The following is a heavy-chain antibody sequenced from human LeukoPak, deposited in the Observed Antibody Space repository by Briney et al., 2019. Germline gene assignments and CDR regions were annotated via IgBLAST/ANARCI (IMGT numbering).Heavy chain of an antibody. Sequence: PGGSLRLSCSASGFTFSNYALHWVRQAPGKGLEYVSSISTDGSRTYYADSVKGRFTISRDNSKNTLYLQMNSLRAEDTAVYYCAKDFYGSGSSYYFDYWGQGTLVTVSS. J-gene: IGHJ4*02. CDR2: ISTDGSRT. D-gene: IGHD3-10*01. V-gene: IGHV3-64*04. CDR3: AKDFYGSGSSYYFDY. CDR1: GFTFSNYA.